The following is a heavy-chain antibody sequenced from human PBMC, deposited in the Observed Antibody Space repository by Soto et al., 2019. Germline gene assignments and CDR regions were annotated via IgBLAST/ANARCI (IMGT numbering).Heavy chain of an antibody. CDR3: ARPKMNGMDV. V-gene: IGHV4-39*01. CDR2: IYDSGST. CDR1: GGSISRSSYY. Sequence: SETLSLTCTVSGGSISRSSYYWVWIRQPPGKGLEWIGSIYDSGSTYYNPSLKSRVTISVDTSKNQFPLKLGSVTAADTAVYYCARPKMNGMDVWGQGTTVTVSS. J-gene: IGHJ6*02.